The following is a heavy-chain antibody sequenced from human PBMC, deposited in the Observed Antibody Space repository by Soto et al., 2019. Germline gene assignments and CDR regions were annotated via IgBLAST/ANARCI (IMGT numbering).Heavy chain of an antibody. CDR3: AFMGF. CDR1: GGSISGYY. D-gene: IGHD3-16*01. CDR2: IDHTGST. J-gene: IGHJ4*02. V-gene: IGHV4-34*01. Sequence: SSETLSLTCTVSGGSISGYYWSWIRQPPGKGLEWIGEIDHTGSTNYNPSLKSRLTISLGTSKDQFSLKVYSVTAADTAVYYCAFMGFWGQGTLVTVSS.